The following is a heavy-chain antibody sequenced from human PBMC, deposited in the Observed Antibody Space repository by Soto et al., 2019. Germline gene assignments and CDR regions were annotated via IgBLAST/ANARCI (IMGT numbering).Heavy chain of an antibody. J-gene: IGHJ6*03. V-gene: IGHV4-39*01. CDR2: WFYTGST. CDR1: GGYISERDFY. Sequence: SEMLSLTCTVSGGYISERDFYWGWIRQAPGKGLEWLGSWFYTGSTYYNPSLSSRVTISADTSKNQISLILNSVTDADSSVYFCASGGVVVPANLGNFEGYYYYYMDVWGKGTTVTVSS. D-gene: IGHD3-22*01. CDR3: ASGGVVVPANLGNFEGYYYYYMDV.